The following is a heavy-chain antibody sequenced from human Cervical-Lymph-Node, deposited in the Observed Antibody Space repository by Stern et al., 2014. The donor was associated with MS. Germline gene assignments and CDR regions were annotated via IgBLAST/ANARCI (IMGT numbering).Heavy chain of an antibody. V-gene: IGHV1-18*04. CDR1: GYTFTSYG. Sequence: VNLVESGAEVKKPGASVKVSCKASGYTFTSYGISWVRQAPGQGLEWMGWISAYNGNTNSAPTLPGRVTMTTDTSTSTAYMELRSLRSDDTAVYYCARGYYYDSSGYLDDWGQGTLVTVSS. CDR2: ISAYNGNT. CDR3: ARGYYYDSSGYLDD. D-gene: IGHD3-22*01. J-gene: IGHJ4*02.